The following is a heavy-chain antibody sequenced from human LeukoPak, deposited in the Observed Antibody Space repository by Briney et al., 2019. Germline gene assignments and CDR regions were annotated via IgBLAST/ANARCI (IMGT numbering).Heavy chain of an antibody. CDR3: AKDSEIAAAGSYWYFDL. J-gene: IGHJ2*01. Sequence: GGSLRLSCAASGFTFSSYAMSWVRQAPGKGLEWVSAIGGSGGSTYHADSVKGRFTISRDNSKNTLYLQMNSLRAEDTAVYYCAKDSEIAAAGSYWYFDLWGRGTLVTVSS. CDR2: IGGSGGST. D-gene: IGHD6-13*01. V-gene: IGHV3-23*01. CDR1: GFTFSSYA.